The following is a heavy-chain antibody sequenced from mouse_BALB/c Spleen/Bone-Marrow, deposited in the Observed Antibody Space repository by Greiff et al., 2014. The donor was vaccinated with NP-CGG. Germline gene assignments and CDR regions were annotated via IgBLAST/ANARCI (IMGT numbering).Heavy chain of an antibody. D-gene: IGHD1-1*01. CDR3: AIYYYGSSGFAY. CDR1: GFNIKDTY. CDR2: IDPANGNT. Sequence: EVQLQQSGAELVKPGASVKLSCTASGFNIKDTYMHWVKQRPEQGLEWTGRIDPANGNTKYDPKFQGEATITADTSSNTAYLQLSSLTSEDTAVYYCAIYYYGSSGFAYWGQGTLVTVSA. V-gene: IGHV14-3*02. J-gene: IGHJ3*01.